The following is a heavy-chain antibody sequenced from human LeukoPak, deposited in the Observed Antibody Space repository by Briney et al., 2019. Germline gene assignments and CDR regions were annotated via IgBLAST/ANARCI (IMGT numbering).Heavy chain of an antibody. J-gene: IGHJ3*02. CDR1: GGSFSGYY. CDR2: INHSGST. CDR3: AGQDRYYYDSSGYDKWAFDI. Sequence: SETLSLTCAVYGGSFSGYYWSWIRQPPGKGLEWIGEINHSGSTNYNPSLKSRVTISVDTSKNQFSLKLSSVTAADTAVYYCAGQDRYYYDSSGYDKWAFDIWGQGTMVTVSS. V-gene: IGHV4-34*01. D-gene: IGHD3-22*01.